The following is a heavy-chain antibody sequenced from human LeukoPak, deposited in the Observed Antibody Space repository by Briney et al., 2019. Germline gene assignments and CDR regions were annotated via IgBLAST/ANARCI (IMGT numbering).Heavy chain of an antibody. CDR1: GFTFSSYA. CDR3: AREAFRYCSSTSCHIDY. Sequence: GGSLRLSCAASGFTFSSYAMHWVRQAPATGLEWVAVISYDGSNKYYADSVKGRFTISRDNSKNTLYLQMNSLRAEDTAVYYCAREAFRYCSSTSCHIDYWGQGTLVTVSS. CDR2: ISYDGSNK. J-gene: IGHJ4*02. D-gene: IGHD2-2*01. V-gene: IGHV3-30*01.